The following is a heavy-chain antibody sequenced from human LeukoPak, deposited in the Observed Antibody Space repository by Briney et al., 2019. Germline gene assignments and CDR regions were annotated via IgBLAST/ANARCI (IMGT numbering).Heavy chain of an antibody. V-gene: IGHV1-18*01. J-gene: IGHJ5*02. Sequence: ASVKASCKASGYTFTSYVISWVRQAPGQGLEWMGWISAYNGNTNYAQKLQGRVTMTTDTSTSTAYMELRSLRSDDTAVYYCARGGDMEHQSPFDPWGQVTLVTVSS. CDR2: ISAYNGNT. CDR3: ARGGDMEHQSPFDP. D-gene: IGHD2-15*01. CDR1: GYTFTSYV.